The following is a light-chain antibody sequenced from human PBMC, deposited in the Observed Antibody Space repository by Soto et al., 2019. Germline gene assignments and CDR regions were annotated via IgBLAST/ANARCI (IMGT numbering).Light chain of an antibody. Sequence: DVVMTQSPLSLPVTLGQPASISCRSSQSLVYSDGNTYLNWVQQRPGHSPRRLLYKVSNRDSGVPDRFSGSGSGTDFTLKISRVEAEDVGVYYCMQGTHWPPITFGQGTRLEIK. J-gene: IGKJ5*01. CDR3: MQGTHWPPIT. CDR2: KVS. CDR1: QSLVYSDGNTY. V-gene: IGKV2-30*01.